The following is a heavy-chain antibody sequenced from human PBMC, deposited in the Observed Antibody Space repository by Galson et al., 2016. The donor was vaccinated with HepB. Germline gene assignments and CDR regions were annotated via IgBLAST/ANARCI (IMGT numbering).Heavy chain of an antibody. Sequence: SPRLSCRTSGFIFGASAMSCFRQAPWKGLEWVGFIKSDAYGGTTEFAASVKDRFTISRDDSKSIAYLQMNSLKIEDTAVYYCTDGGGIAAAARGLNHWGQGTLVTVSS. CDR2: IKSDAYGGTT. CDR1: GFIFGASA. CDR3: TDGGGIAAAARGLNH. V-gene: IGHV3-49*03. J-gene: IGHJ5*02. D-gene: IGHD6-13*01.